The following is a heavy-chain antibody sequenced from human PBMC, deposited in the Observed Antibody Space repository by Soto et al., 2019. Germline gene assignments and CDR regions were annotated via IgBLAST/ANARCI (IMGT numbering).Heavy chain of an antibody. CDR1: GGSISSSSYY. Sequence: LSLTCTVSGGSISSSSYYWGWIRQPPGKGLEWIGSIYYSGSTYYNPSLKSRVTISVDTSKNQFSLKLSSVTAADTAVYYCAVGGKSAXYYDSSGYYRKNDAFDIWGQGTMVTVSS. J-gene: IGHJ3*02. CDR3: AVGGKSAXYYDSSGYYRKNDAFDI. V-gene: IGHV4-39*01. D-gene: IGHD3-22*01. CDR2: IYYSGST.